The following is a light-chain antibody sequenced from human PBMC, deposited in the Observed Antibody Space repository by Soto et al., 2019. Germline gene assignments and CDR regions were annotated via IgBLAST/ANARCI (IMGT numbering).Light chain of an antibody. CDR1: QSRGSNF. Sequence: EIVLTQSPGTLSLSPGERATLSGKTSQSRGSNFLAWYQHKPGKAPRLLIYASSNRATGIPDRLSGSASGTDFTLTIKRLEPEDFAVYYCQLYGISPHFGQGTRLEI. J-gene: IGKJ5*01. CDR3: QLYGISPH. V-gene: IGKV3-20*01. CDR2: ASS.